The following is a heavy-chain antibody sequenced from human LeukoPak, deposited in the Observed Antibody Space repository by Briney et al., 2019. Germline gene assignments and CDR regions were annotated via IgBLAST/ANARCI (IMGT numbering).Heavy chain of an antibody. J-gene: IGHJ3*02. CDR3: AKDSRIAAAFDI. CDR2: IRHDGSNK. Sequence: PGGSLRLSCAASGFTFSSYGMHWVRQAPGKGLEWVAFIRHDGSNKYYADSVKGRFTISRDNSKNTLYLQMNSLRAEDTAVYYCAKDSRIAAAFDIWGQGTMVTVSS. CDR1: GFTFSSYG. V-gene: IGHV3-30*02. D-gene: IGHD6-13*01.